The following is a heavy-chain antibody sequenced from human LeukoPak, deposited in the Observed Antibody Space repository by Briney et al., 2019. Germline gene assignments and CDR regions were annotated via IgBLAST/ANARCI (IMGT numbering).Heavy chain of an antibody. CDR2: IKQDGSDK. J-gene: IGHJ5*02. CDR3: ARYATSSGSRWLEP. V-gene: IGHV3-7*01. D-gene: IGHD6-19*01. Sequence: PGGSLRLSCAASGFTLSSYWMSWVRQAPGKGLEWVAHIKQDGSDKYYVDSVKGRFTISRDNAKNSLYLQMNSLRAEDTAVYYFARYATSSGSRWLEPWGQGTLVTVSS. CDR1: GFTLSSYW.